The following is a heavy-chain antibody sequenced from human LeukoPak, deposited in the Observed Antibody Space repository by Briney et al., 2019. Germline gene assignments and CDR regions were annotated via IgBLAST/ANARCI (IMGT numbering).Heavy chain of an antibody. V-gene: IGHV3-48*03. Sequence: GGSLRLSCAASGFTFSSYEMNWVRQAPGKVLEWVSYISSSGSTIYYADSVKGRFTISRDNAKNSLYLQMNSLRAEDTAVYYCARAPAHYYDSSDHYYVGESYFDYWGQGTLVTVSS. CDR1: GFTFSSYE. J-gene: IGHJ4*02. D-gene: IGHD3-22*01. CDR3: ARAPAHYYDSSDHYYVGESYFDY. CDR2: ISSSGSTI.